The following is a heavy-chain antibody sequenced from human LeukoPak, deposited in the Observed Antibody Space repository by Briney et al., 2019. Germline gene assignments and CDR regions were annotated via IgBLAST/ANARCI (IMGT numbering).Heavy chain of an antibody. Sequence: PGGSLRLSSAASGFTFSSYGMHWVPPAPGKGLEWVAFIRYDASNKYYADSVKGRFTISRDNSKSTLYLQMNSLRAEDTAVYYCANDLGYCTNGVCGYFDYWGQGTLVTVSS. CDR3: ANDLGYCTNGVCGYFDY. CDR1: GFTFSSYG. D-gene: IGHD2-8*01. CDR2: IRYDASNK. J-gene: IGHJ4*02. V-gene: IGHV3-30*02.